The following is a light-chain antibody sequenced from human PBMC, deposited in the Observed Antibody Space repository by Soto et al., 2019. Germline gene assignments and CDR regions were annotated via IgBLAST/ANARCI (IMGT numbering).Light chain of an antibody. Sequence: DIQMTQSPSSLSASVGDRVTITCRASQGIGTDFGWYQQKPGKAPKRLISAASSLQSGVPSRFSGSVSGTEFTLTISSLQPEDFATYYCLQHNSYPYTFGQGTKLEIK. CDR2: AAS. V-gene: IGKV1-17*01. J-gene: IGKJ2*01. CDR3: LQHNSYPYT. CDR1: QGIGTD.